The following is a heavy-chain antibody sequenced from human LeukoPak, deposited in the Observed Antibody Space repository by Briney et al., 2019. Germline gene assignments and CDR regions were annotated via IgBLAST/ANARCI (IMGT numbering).Heavy chain of an antibody. CDR1: GYTFTSYG. CDR3: AAPYYDSSGYWVFAFDY. J-gene: IGHJ4*02. V-gene: IGHV1-18*01. Sequence: GASVKVSCKASGYTFTSYGISWVRQAPGQGLEWMGWISAYNGNTNYAQKLQGRVTMTTDTSTSTAYMELRSLRSDDTAVYYCAAPYYDSSGYWVFAFDYWGQGTLVTVSS. D-gene: IGHD3-22*01. CDR2: ISAYNGNT.